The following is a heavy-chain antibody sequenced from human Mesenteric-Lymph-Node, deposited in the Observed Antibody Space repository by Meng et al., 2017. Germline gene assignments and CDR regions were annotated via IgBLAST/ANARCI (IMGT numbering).Heavy chain of an antibody. D-gene: IGHD4-17*01. J-gene: IGHJ3*02. Sequence: GESLKISCAASGFTFNTYSMNWVRQAPGKGLEWVSSISSSSRHIYYADSVKGRFTISRDNAKNSLYLQMNSLRAEDTAVYYCARDRGSDYGDYLDAFDIWGQGTMVTVSS. CDR2: ISSSSRHI. CDR1: GFTFNTYS. V-gene: IGHV3-21*01. CDR3: ARDRGSDYGDYLDAFDI.